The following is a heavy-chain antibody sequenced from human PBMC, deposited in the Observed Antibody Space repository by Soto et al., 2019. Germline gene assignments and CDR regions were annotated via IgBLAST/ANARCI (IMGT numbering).Heavy chain of an antibody. CDR2: IYYSGST. V-gene: IGHV4-39*01. D-gene: IGHD3-3*01. CDR1: GGSISSSSYY. CDR3: ARHGGWLLYGWFDP. J-gene: IGHJ5*02. Sequence: SETLSLTCTVSGGSISSSSYYWGWIRQPPGKGLEWIGSIYYSGSTYYNPSLKSRVTISVDTSKNQFSLKLSSVTAADTAVYYCARHGGWLLYGWFDPWGQGTLVTVSS.